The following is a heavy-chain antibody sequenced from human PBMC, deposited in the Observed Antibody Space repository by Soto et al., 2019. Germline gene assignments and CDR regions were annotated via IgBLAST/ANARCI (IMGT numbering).Heavy chain of an antibody. V-gene: IGHV3-33*01. D-gene: IGHD3-9*01. CDR1: GFTFSSYG. CDR2: IWYDGSNK. CDR3: ARGPLIYDILTGYPDY. Sequence: GGSLRLSCAASGFTFSSYGMHWVRQAPGKGLEWVAVIWYDGSNKYYADSVKGRFTISRDNSKNTLYLQMNSLRAEDTAVYYCARGPLIYDILTGYPDYWGQGTLVTAPQ. J-gene: IGHJ4*02.